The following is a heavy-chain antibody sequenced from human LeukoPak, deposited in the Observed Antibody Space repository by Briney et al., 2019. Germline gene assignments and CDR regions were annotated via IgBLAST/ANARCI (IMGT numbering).Heavy chain of an antibody. CDR2: IIPIFGAA. CDR1: GGTFSSYA. Sequence: GASVKVSCKASGGTFSSYAINWVRQAPGQGLEWMGGIIPIFGAANYAQKFQGRVTITTDESTSTAYMELSSLRSEDTAVYYCARVPGSYWGMEGYYFDYWGQGTLVTVSS. CDR3: ARVPGSYWGMEGYYFDY. V-gene: IGHV1-69*05. J-gene: IGHJ4*02. D-gene: IGHD1-26*01.